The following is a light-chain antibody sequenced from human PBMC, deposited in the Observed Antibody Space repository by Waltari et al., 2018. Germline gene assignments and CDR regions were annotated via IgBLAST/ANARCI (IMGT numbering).Light chain of an antibody. CDR1: SSDVGGYNY. V-gene: IGLV2-14*03. J-gene: IGLJ2*01. CDR2: DVS. CDR3: TSYSTTTTLV. Sequence: QSALTQPASVSGSPGQSITISCTGTSSDVGGYNYVSWYQQHPGKAPKFIIYDVSDRPSGVSNRFSVSKSGNTASLTISGLQAEDEADYYCTSYSTTTTLVFGGGTKVAVL.